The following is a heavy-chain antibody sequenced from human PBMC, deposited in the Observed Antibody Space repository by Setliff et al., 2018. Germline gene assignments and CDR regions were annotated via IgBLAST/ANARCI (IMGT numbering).Heavy chain of an antibody. Sequence: PGGSLSLSCTASGFTFGDYAMSWVRQAPGKGLAWVGFIRSKAYGGTTEYAASVKGRFTISRDDSKSIAYLQMNSLKTEDTAVYYCTRSPYQLLYFYYYYYMDVWGKGTTVTVSS. V-gene: IGHV3-49*04. CDR3: TRSPYQLLYFYYYYYMDV. CDR2: IRSKAYGGTT. CDR1: GFTFGDYA. D-gene: IGHD2-2*02. J-gene: IGHJ6*03.